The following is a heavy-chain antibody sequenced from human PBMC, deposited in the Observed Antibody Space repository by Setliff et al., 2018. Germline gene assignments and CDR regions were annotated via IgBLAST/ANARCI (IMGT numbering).Heavy chain of an antibody. Sequence: PSETLSLTCSVSVVSFKSHYWSWIRQSPGKGLEWIGYIFYNGATDYNPSFKSRVTMSVDASQNQFSLKLSSVTAADTAVYYCARHVLGQQLVYNWFDPWGQGTLVTVSS. CDR1: VVSFKSHY. CDR2: IFYNGAT. D-gene: IGHD6-13*01. CDR3: ARHVLGQQLVYNWFDP. V-gene: IGHV4-59*08. J-gene: IGHJ5*02.